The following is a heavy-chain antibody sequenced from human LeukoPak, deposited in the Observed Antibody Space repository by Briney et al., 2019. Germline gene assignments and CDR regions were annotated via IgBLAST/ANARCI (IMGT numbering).Heavy chain of an antibody. CDR2: IYHSGST. V-gene: IGHV4-30-2*01. CDR3: ASYDYGSGFDY. CDR1: GGSISSGGYS. Sequence: PSETLSLTCAVSGGSISSGGYSWSWIRQPPGKGLEWIGYIYHSGSTYYNPSLKSRVTISVDRSKNQFSLKLSSVTAADTAVYYCASYDYGSGFDYWGQEPWSPSPQ. J-gene: IGHJ4*01. D-gene: IGHD3-10*01.